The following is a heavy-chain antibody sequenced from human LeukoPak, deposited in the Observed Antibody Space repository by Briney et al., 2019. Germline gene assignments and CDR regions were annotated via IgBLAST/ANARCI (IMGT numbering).Heavy chain of an antibody. Sequence: GASVKVSCKASGYTFTSYGISWVRQAPGQGLEWMGWISAYNGNTDYAQKLQSRVTMTTDTSTSTAYMELRILRSNDTAVYYCARDGVSDSYAPTFFDYWGQGILVTVSS. CDR1: GYTFTSYG. CDR2: ISAYNGNT. V-gene: IGHV1-18*01. D-gene: IGHD5-18*01. CDR3: ARDGVSDSYAPTFFDY. J-gene: IGHJ4*02.